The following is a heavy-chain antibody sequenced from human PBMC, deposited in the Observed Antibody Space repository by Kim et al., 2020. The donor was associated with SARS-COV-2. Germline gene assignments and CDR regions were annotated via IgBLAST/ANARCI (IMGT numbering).Heavy chain of an antibody. D-gene: IGHD3-22*01. J-gene: IGHJ3*01. Sequence: GGSLRLSCAASGFTFSSYDMHWVRQATGKSLEWVSKIGSGGDTYYPDSVKGRFTISRENANDSLYLQMNSLRVGDTAVYYCVKGDTSGYYYKGAFDLWGQGTMVTVSS. CDR2: IGSGGDT. CDR3: VKGDTSGYYYKGAFDL. CDR1: GFTFSSYD. V-gene: IGHV3-13*01.